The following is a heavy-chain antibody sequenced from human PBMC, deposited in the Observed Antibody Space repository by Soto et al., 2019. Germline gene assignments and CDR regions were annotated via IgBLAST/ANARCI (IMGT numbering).Heavy chain of an antibody. CDR2: ISFDGSNK. D-gene: IGHD4-17*01. J-gene: IGHJ6*03. V-gene: IGHV3-30*18. CDR3: AKVQKDYGDYAGNYYYYYYMDV. Sequence: GGSLRLSCAASGFTFSSYGMHWVRQAPGKGLEWVAVISFDGSNKYYADSVKGRFTISRDNSKNTLYLQMNSLRAEDTAVYYCAKVQKDYGDYAGNYYYYYYMDVWGKGTTVTVSS. CDR1: GFTFSSYG.